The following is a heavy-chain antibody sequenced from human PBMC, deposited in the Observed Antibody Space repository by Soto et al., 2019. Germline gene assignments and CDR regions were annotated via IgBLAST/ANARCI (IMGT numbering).Heavy chain of an antibody. CDR2: ISASSSSI. V-gene: IGHV3-21*01. Sequence: DVQLVESGGGLVKPGGSLRLSCAASGFNFITFSMNWVRQAPGKGLEWVSSISASSSSIYYAESVKGRFTVSRANAKKSLDLQMNSLTAEDTALYYCVRDAYNRDAFDIWGQGTTVTVSS. CDR1: GFNFITFS. CDR3: VRDAYNRDAFDI. D-gene: IGHD1-20*01. J-gene: IGHJ3*02.